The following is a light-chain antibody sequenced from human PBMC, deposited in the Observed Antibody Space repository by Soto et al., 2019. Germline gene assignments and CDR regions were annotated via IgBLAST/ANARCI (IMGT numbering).Light chain of an antibody. CDR2: EVI. CDR3: SSYASGSTVV. V-gene: IGLV2-14*01. CDR1: SSDVGTYNY. J-gene: IGLJ2*01. Sequence: QSALTQPASVSGSPGQSITISCTGTSSDVGTYNYVSWYQQHPGKAPKLIIFEVINRPSGVSNRFSGSKSGSTASLTISGLQAEDEADYYCSSYASGSTVVFGGGTKLTVL.